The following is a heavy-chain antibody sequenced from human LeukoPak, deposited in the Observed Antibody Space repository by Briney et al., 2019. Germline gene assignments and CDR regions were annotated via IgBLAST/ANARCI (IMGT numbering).Heavy chain of an antibody. CDR1: GFTFSSYA. CDR2: IRYDGSNK. J-gene: IGHJ4*02. D-gene: IGHD3-10*01. V-gene: IGHV3-30*02. Sequence: GGSLRLSCAASGFTFSSYAMSWVRQAPGKGLEWVAFIRYDGSNKYYADSVKGRFTISRDNSKNTLYLQMNSLRAEDTAVYYCAKGATSMVRGVTGFDYWGQGTLVTVSS. CDR3: AKGATSMVRGVTGFDY.